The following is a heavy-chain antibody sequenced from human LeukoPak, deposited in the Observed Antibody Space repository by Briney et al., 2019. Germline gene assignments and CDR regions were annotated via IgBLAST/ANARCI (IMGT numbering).Heavy chain of an antibody. V-gene: IGHV4-34*01. CDR3: ARSPRLRKNWFDP. Sequence: SETLSLTCAVYGGSFSGYYWSWIRQPPGKGLEWIGEINHSGSTNYNPSLKSRVTISVDTSKNQFSLKLSPVTAADTAVYYCARSPRLRKNWFDPWGQGTLVTVSS. D-gene: IGHD4-17*01. CDR1: GGSFSGYY. J-gene: IGHJ5*01. CDR2: INHSGST.